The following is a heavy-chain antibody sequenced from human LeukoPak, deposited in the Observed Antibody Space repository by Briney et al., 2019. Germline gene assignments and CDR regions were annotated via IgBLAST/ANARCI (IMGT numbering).Heavy chain of an antibody. CDR1: GITLSNYW. J-gene: IGHJ5*02. CDR2: IKTDGSYT. CDR3: ARLGAPYDKDEYR. D-gene: IGHD3-16*01. V-gene: IGHV3-74*03. Sequence: GGSLRLSCTASGITLSNYWMHWVRQAPGKGPVWVSGIKTDGSYTTYADSVRGRFTISRDSAKNTVSLQMNSLRVEDTAMYYCARLGAPYDKDEYRWGQGALVTVSS.